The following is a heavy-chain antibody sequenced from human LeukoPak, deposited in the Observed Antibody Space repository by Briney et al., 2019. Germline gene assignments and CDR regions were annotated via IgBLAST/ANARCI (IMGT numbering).Heavy chain of an antibody. Sequence: GGSLRLSCAASGFMFSYDWMHWARHTSGKGLRWVSRINNDGSSVSYEDSVKGRFSISRDSAKNTLYLQMNSLRDEDTGVYYCVTNPIGGTNYWGQGTLVTVSS. CDR1: GFMFSYDW. D-gene: IGHD1-7*01. V-gene: IGHV3-74*01. CDR2: INNDGSSV. J-gene: IGHJ4*02. CDR3: VTNPIGGTNY.